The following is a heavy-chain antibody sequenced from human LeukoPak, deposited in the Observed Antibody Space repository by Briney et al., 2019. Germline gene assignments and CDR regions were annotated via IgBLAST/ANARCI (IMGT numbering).Heavy chain of an antibody. J-gene: IGHJ6*02. CDR3: AKGLYDYALDA. Sequence: PGGSLRLSCAASGFTFSNYRMHWVRQAPGKGLEWVAVISNDGTNKYYADPVKGRFTISRDNFKNTLYLQMNSLRAEDTAIYYCAKGLYDYALDAWGQGTAVTVSS. V-gene: IGHV3-30-3*01. CDR1: GFTFSNYR. CDR2: ISNDGTNK.